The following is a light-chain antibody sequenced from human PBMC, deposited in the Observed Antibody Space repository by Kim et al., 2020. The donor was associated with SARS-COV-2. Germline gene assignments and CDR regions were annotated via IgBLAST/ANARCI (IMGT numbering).Light chain of an antibody. CDR3: AAWDDTLSGRV. CDR2: RNN. V-gene: IGLV1-47*01. CDR1: SSNIENNY. J-gene: IGLJ3*02. Sequence: QSVLTQPPSASGTPGQRVTMSCSGSSSNIENNYVYWYQQIPGTAPKVLIYRNNQRPSGVPDRFSGSKSGTSASLAISGLRSEDEADYYCAAWDDTLSGRVFGGGTKLTVL.